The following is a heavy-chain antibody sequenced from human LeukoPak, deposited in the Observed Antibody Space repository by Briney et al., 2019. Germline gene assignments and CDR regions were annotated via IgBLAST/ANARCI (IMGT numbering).Heavy chain of an antibody. V-gene: IGHV1-46*01. D-gene: IGHD5-18*01. CDR2: INPSGGST. CDR3: ASYSYGYLGDY. CDR1: GYTFTSYY. Sequence: ASVKVSCTASGYTFTSYYMHWVRQAPGQGLEWMGIINPSGGSTSYAQKFQGRVTMTRDTSTSTAYMELSSLRSEDTAVYYCASYSYGYLGDYWGQGTLVTVSS. J-gene: IGHJ4*02.